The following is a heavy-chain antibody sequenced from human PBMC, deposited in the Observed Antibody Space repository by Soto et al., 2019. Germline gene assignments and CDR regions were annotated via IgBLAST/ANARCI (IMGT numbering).Heavy chain of an antibody. CDR1: GGSISSYY. J-gene: IGHJ4*02. D-gene: IGHD3-10*01. CDR2: SYYSGST. CDR3: ARLWGWFGDY. V-gene: IGHV4-59*08. Sequence: QVQLQESGPGLVKPSETLSLTCTVSGGSISSYYWSWIRQPPGKGLEWIGYSYYSGSTNYNPSLKSRVTIEVDTSKNQFALKLSSVTAADTAVYYCARLWGWFGDYWGQGTLVTVSS.